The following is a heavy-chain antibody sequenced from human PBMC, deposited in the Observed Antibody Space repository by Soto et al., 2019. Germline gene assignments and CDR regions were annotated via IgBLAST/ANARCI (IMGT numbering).Heavy chain of an antibody. Sequence: GGSLRLSCAASGFTFSSYSMNWVRQAPGKGLEWVSSISSSSSYIYYADSVKGRFTISRDNAKNSLYLQMNSLRAEDTAVYYCARPRIVGATTAFDIWGQGTMVTVSS. J-gene: IGHJ3*02. CDR2: ISSSSSYI. V-gene: IGHV3-21*01. D-gene: IGHD1-26*01. CDR1: GFTFSSYS. CDR3: ARPRIVGATTAFDI.